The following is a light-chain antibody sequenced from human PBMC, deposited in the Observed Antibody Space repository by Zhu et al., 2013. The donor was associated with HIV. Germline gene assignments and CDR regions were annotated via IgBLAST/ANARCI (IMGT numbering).Light chain of an antibody. Sequence: QSALTQPASVSGSPGQSISISCTGTNSDIGSYKYVSWYQQHPGKAPKLMIYEVSDRPSGISNRFSASKSGNTASLTISGLQAEDEADYYCSSYTTTGTLLFGGGTKVTVL. CDR2: EVS. J-gene: IGLJ2*01. CDR1: NSDIGSYKY. CDR3: SSYTTTGTLL. V-gene: IGLV2-14*03.